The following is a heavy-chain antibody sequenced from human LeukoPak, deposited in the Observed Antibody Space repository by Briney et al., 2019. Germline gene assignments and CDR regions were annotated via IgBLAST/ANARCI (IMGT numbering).Heavy chain of an antibody. CDR2: FNPSGDTT. J-gene: IGHJ2*01. V-gene: IGHV1-46*01. CDR3: ARGRTVTNDFDL. D-gene: IGHD4-17*01. Sequence: GASVKVSCKASGYTFTVYYIHWVRQAPGQGLEWVGIFNPSGDTTSYAQKFQGGVTMTRDTSTSTVYMELSSLRSEDTALYYCARGRTVTNDFDLWGRGTLVTVSS. CDR1: GYTFTVYY.